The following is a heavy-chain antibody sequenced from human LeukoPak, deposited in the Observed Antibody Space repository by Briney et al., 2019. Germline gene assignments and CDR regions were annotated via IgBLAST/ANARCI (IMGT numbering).Heavy chain of an antibody. Sequence: PGGSLRLSCAASGFTFNSYGMSWVRQAPGKGLEWVSGISGGGGTTYYADSVKGRFTISRDNSKSTLYLQMNSLRAEDTAVYYCAKAWRGYSYGYFDYWGQGTLVTVSS. CDR2: ISGGGGTT. V-gene: IGHV3-23*01. J-gene: IGHJ4*02. CDR3: AKAWRGYSYGYFDY. CDR1: GFTFNSYG. D-gene: IGHD5-18*01.